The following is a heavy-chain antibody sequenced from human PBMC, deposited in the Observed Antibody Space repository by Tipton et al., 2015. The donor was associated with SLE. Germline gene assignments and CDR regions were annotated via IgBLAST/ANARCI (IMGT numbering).Heavy chain of an antibody. Sequence: GLVKPSETLSLTCAVSGASISTYYWSWIRQPPGKGLEWIGNIYASGSTNYNPSLKSRVTISVDTSKNQFSLNLSSVTAADTAVYYCARRGTYYKWFDPWGQGTLVTVSS. J-gene: IGHJ5*02. CDR1: GASISTYY. D-gene: IGHD1-26*01. CDR3: ARRGTYYKWFDP. CDR2: IYASGST. V-gene: IGHV4-4*09.